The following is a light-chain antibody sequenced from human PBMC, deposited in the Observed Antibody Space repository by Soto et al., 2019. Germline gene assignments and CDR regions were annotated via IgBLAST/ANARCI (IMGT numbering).Light chain of an antibody. CDR2: DAS. CDR1: QTVSSTY. J-gene: IGKJ1*01. CDR3: QQYCISPPWT. Sequence: EIVLTQSPGTLSLSPWERATLSCRASQTVSSTYLAWYQQKPGQAPRLLIYDASSRATGIPDRFSGSGSGTDFTLTISRLEPEDFAVYYCQQYCISPPWTFGQGTKVEI. V-gene: IGKV3-20*01.